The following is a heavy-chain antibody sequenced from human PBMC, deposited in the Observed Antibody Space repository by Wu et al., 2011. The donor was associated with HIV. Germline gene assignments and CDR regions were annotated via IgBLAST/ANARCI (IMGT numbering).Heavy chain of an antibody. J-gene: IGHJ3*02. CDR3: ARHGSYGRNDAFDI. CDR1: GIQLYQLL. V-gene: IGHV5-51*01. CDR2: IYPGDSDT. D-gene: IGHD5-18*01. Sequence: VQLVQSGAEVKKPGESLKISXKGSGIQLYQLLDRLGAPDARKGLEWMGIIYPGDSDTRYSPSFQGQVTISADKSISTAYLQWSSLKASDTAMYYCARHGSYGRNDAFDIWGQGTMVTVSS.